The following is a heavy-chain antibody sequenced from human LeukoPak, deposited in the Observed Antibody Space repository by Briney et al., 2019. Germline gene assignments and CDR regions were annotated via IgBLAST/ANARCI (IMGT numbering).Heavy chain of an antibody. CDR3: ASKTTYSSSWYGAPGAFDI. CDR2: IYPGDSDT. Sequence: GESPKISCKGSGNSFTTYWIGWVRQMPGKGLEWMGIIYPGDSDTRYSPSFQGQVTISADKSISTAYLQWSGLKASDTAMYYCASKTTYSSSWYGAPGAFDIWGQGTMVTVSS. CDR1: GNSFTTYW. V-gene: IGHV5-51*01. D-gene: IGHD6-13*01. J-gene: IGHJ3*02.